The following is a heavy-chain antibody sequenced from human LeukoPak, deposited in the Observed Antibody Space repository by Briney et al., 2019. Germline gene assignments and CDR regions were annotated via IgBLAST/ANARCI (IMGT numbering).Heavy chain of an antibody. V-gene: IGHV1-2*02. Sequence: GASVKVSCKASGYTFTGYYMHWVRQAPGQGLEWMGWINPNSGGTNYAQKFQGRVTMTRDTSISTAYMELSRLRSGDTAVYYCARLPVDTAILSLYDSSGPIDYWGQGTLVTVSS. D-gene: IGHD3-22*01. CDR3: ARLPVDTAILSLYDSSGPIDY. CDR2: INPNSGGT. CDR1: GYTFTGYY. J-gene: IGHJ4*02.